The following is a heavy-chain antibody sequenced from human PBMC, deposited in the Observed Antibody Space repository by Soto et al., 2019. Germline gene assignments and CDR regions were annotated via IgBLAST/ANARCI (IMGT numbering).Heavy chain of an antibody. J-gene: IGHJ5*02. V-gene: IGHV4-4*07. CDR3: ARGQRFSDWFDP. CDR1: GGAISGYY. Sequence: SETLSLTCTVTGGAISGYYWTWIRQSAGGGLEWIGRIYSSGSTNYNPSLKSRVTISLGTSMNHFSLRLRSVTAADTAVYYCARGQRFSDWFDPWGQGTLVTASS. D-gene: IGHD3-3*01. CDR2: IYSSGST.